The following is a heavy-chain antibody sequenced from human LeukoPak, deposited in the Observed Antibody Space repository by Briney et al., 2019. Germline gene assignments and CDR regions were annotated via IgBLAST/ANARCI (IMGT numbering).Heavy chain of an antibody. D-gene: IGHD1-14*01. CDR1: GFTFSSYS. CDR2: ISGSGGST. CDR3: AKLSRAPLGIDY. Sequence: PGGSLRLSCAASGFTFSSYSMNWVRQAPGKGLEWVSAISGSGGSTYYADSVKGRFTISRDNSKNTLYLQMNSLRAEDTAVYYCAKLSRAPLGIDYWGQGTLVTVSS. V-gene: IGHV3-23*01. J-gene: IGHJ4*02.